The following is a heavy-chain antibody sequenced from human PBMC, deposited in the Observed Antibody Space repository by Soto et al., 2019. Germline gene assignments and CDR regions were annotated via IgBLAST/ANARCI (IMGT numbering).Heavy chain of an antibody. D-gene: IGHD3-10*01. CDR1: GFTFSSYG. CDR3: ARDSTRITMVRGVIRLGWYFDL. Sequence: QVQLVESGGGVVQPGRSLRLSYAASGFTFSSYGMHWVRQAPGKGLEWVAVIWYDGSNKYYADSVKGRFTISRDNSKNTLYLQMNSLRAEDTAVYYCARDSTRITMVRGVIRLGWYFDLWGRGTLVTVSS. CDR2: IWYDGSNK. J-gene: IGHJ2*01. V-gene: IGHV3-33*01.